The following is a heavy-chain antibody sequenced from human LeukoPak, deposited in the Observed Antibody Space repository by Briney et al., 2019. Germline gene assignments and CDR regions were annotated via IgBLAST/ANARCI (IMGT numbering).Heavy chain of an antibody. CDR3: ARDPLRSAPMDDI. CDR1: GFTFSDYF. J-gene: IGHJ4*02. V-gene: IGHV3-11*01. Sequence: PGGSLRLSCAASGFTFSDYFMSWIRQAPGKGLEWVSYISSRGSTIYYADSVRGRFTISRDNAKNSLYLRMNSLRADDTAVYYCARDPLRSAPMDDIWGQGTLVTVSS. CDR2: ISSRGSTI. D-gene: IGHD3-9*01.